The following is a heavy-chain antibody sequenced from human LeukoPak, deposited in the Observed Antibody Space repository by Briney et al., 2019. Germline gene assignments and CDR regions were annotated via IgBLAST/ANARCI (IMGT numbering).Heavy chain of an antibody. D-gene: IGHD2-15*01. J-gene: IGHJ2*01. V-gene: IGHV3-53*01. CDR1: GFSFSINY. CDR2: IYSGGNT. CDR3: ARGTQYWYFDL. Sequence: PGGSLRLSCAASGFSFSINYMSWVRQAPGKGLEWVSVIYSGGNTYYADSVKGRFTISRDSSKNTLYLQMNSLRAEDTAMFYCARGTQYWYFDLWGRGTLVTVSS.